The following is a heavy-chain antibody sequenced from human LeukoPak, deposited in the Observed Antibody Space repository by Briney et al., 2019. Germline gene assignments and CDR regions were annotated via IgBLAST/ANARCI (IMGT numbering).Heavy chain of an antibody. CDR1: DGSINSYY. Sequence: SETLSLTCSVSDGSINSYYWNWIRRPPGKGLEWIGYIYYNGNANYSPSLKSRVTMSVDTSKNQFSLKLSSVTAADTAVYYCARDVRKNWYFDLWGRGTLVTVSS. CDR3: ARDVRKNWYFDL. CDR2: IYYNGNA. J-gene: IGHJ2*01. V-gene: IGHV4-59*01. D-gene: IGHD2/OR15-2a*01.